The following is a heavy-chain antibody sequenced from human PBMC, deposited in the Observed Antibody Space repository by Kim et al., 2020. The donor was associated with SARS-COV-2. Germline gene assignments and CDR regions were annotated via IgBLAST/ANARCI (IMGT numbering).Heavy chain of an antibody. Sequence: SETLSLTCAVYGGSFSGYYWSWIRQPPGKGLEWIGEINHSGSTNYNPSLKSRVTISVDTSKNQFSLKLSSVTAADTAVYYCARAGYCSGGSCSEIYYYYYGMDVWGQGTTVTVSS. J-gene: IGHJ6*02. D-gene: IGHD2-15*01. V-gene: IGHV4-34*01. CDR3: ARAGYCSGGSCSEIYYYYYGMDV. CDR1: GGSFSGYY. CDR2: INHSGST.